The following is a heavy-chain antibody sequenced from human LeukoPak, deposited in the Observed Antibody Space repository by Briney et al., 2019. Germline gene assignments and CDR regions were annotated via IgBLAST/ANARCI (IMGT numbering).Heavy chain of an antibody. D-gene: IGHD5-24*01. Sequence: SETLSLTCSVPGGSMSFYYWSWIRQPPGKGLEWIGYIYYSGSTNYNPSLKSRVTMSVDASKNQFSLRLSSVTAADTAVYYCARGAMATTPFFDYWGQGTLVTVSS. CDR2: IYYSGST. CDR3: ARGAMATTPFFDY. V-gene: IGHV4-59*01. CDR1: GGSMSFYY. J-gene: IGHJ4*02.